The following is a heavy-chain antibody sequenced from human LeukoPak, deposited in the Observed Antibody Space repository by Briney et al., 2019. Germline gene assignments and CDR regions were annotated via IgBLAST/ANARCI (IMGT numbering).Heavy chain of an antibody. V-gene: IGHV3-21*01. Sequence: PGGSLRLSCAASGFTFSSYSMNWVRQAPGKGLEWVSSISSSSSYIYYADSVKGRFTISRDNAKNSLYLQMNSLRAEDTAVYYCARAYCSGGSCYSGDLFDYWGQGTLVTVSS. CDR3: ARAYCSGGSCYSGDLFDY. D-gene: IGHD2-15*01. CDR1: GFTFSSYS. J-gene: IGHJ4*02. CDR2: ISSSSSYI.